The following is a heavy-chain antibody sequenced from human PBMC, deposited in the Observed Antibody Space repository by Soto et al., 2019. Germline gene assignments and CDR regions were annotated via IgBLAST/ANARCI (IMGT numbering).Heavy chain of an antibody. Sequence: QVQLVQSGADVKQPGSSVKVSCKTSGGPFGSSAISWVRQAPAQGLEWMGEIIPVFDKANYAQNFQGRLTITADEPTGTVFMQRSSLRSEDTAVYFCARLRRDWGDAFDLWGLGTFVTVSS. CDR1: GGPFGSSA. CDR3: ARLRRDWGDAFDL. CDR2: IIPVFDKA. D-gene: IGHD3-16*01. J-gene: IGHJ3*01. V-gene: IGHV1-69*01.